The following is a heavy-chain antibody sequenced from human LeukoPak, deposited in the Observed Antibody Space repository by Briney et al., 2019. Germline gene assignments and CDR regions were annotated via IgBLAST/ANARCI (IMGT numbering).Heavy chain of an antibody. D-gene: IGHD2-15*01. Sequence: SETLSLTCTVSGGSISSSTYYWGWIRQPPGKGLEWIGSIYYSGSTYYNPSLKSRVTISVDTSKNQFSLKLSSVTAADTAVYYCASDRIEVDAFDIWGQGTMVTVSS. CDR1: GGSISSSTYY. J-gene: IGHJ3*02. CDR2: IYYSGST. CDR3: ASDRIEVDAFDI. V-gene: IGHV4-39*07.